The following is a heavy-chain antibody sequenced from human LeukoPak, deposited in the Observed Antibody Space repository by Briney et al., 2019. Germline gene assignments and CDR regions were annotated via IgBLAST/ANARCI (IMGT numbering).Heavy chain of an antibody. CDR1: GYTFTSYD. V-gene: IGHV1-18*01. Sequence: APVKVSCKASGYTFTSYDINWVRQATGQGLEWMGWISSYNGNTNYAQKLQGRVTMTTDTSTSTAYMELRSLRSDDTAVYYCARDMIRAFDYWGQGTLVTVSS. J-gene: IGHJ4*02. CDR3: ARDMIRAFDY. D-gene: IGHD3-22*01. CDR2: ISSYNGNT.